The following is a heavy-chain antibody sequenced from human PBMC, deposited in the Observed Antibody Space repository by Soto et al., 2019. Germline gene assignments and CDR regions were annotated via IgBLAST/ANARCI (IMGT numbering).Heavy chain of an antibody. J-gene: IGHJ5*02. V-gene: IGHV4-34*01. CDR1: GGSFSGYY. Sequence: QVQLQQWGAGLLKPSETLSLTCAVYGGSFSGYYWSWIRQPPGKGLEWIGEINHSGSTNYNPSLKSRVTISVDTSKNQFSLKLSSVTAADTAVYYCASSSGWYFDWFDPWGQGTLVTVFS. CDR2: INHSGST. D-gene: IGHD6-19*01. CDR3: ASSSGWYFDWFDP.